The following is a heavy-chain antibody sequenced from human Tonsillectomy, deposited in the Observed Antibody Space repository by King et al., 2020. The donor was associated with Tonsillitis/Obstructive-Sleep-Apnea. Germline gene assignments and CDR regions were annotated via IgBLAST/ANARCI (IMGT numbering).Heavy chain of an antibody. CDR2: ISYDGGDE. Sequence: VQLVESGGGVVQPGRSLRLSCAASGFTFSSYAMHWVRQAPGKGLDRVTVISYDGGDEYYADSVKGRLTISRDNSKNTLYLQMNSLRAEDPAVYHCARGIAARPMVPNYWGQGTLVTVSS. D-gene: IGHD6-6*01. V-gene: IGHV3-30*01. CDR1: GFTFSSYA. J-gene: IGHJ4*02. CDR3: ARGIAARPMVPNY.